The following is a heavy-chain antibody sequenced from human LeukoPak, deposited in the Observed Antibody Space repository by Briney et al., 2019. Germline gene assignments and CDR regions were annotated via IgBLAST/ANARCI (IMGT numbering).Heavy chain of an antibody. D-gene: IGHD2-2*01. Sequence: SVKVSCKASGGTFSSYAIIWVRQAPGQGLELMGRIIPIFGTANYAQKFQGRVTITADKSASTAYMELSSLRSEDTAVYYCARDQDIVVVPAAGFDPWGQGTLVTVSS. J-gene: IGHJ5*02. CDR2: IIPIFGTA. CDR1: GGTFSSYA. CDR3: ARDQDIVVVPAAGFDP. V-gene: IGHV1-69*06.